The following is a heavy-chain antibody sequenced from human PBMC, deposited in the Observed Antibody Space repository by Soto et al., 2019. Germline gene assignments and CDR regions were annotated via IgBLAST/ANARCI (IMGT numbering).Heavy chain of an antibody. Sequence: QVQLVQSGAEVKKPGSSVKVSCKASGGTFSSYAISWVRQAPGQGLEWMGGIIPISETPTYAQKFQGRVTITADETKSTAYMELSSLRSEDTAVYYWARSQGSSTSLEIYYYYYYGMDVWGQGTTVTVSS. D-gene: IGHD2-2*01. CDR1: GGTFSSYA. CDR3: ARSQGSSTSLEIYYYYYYGMDV. J-gene: IGHJ6*02. V-gene: IGHV1-69*01. CDR2: IIPISETP.